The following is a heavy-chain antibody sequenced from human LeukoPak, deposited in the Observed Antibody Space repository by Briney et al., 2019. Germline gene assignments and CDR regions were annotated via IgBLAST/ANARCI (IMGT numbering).Heavy chain of an antibody. D-gene: IGHD3-16*01. CDR1: GGSISSSSYY. CDR3: AREAGITGSYNWFDL. CDR2: IYYSGST. Sequence: SETLSLTCTVSGGSISSSSYYWGWIRQPPGKGLEWVGSIYYSGSTYYNPSLKSRVTISVDTSKNQFSLKLSSVTAADTAVYYCAREAGITGSYNWFDLWGQGTLVTVSS. V-gene: IGHV4-39*07. J-gene: IGHJ5*02.